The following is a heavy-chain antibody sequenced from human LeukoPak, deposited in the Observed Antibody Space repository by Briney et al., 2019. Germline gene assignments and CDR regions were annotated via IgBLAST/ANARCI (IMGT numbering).Heavy chain of an antibody. J-gene: IGHJ4*02. CDR3: ARDRAGSAWYTTFDY. CDR1: GYTFTSFG. Sequence: ASVKVSCKASGYTFTSFGIGWVRQAPGQGLEWMGWISTYNGNTNYAQKLQGRVTVTTDTSTSRVYMDLRSLRSDDTAVYYCARDRAGSAWYTTFDYWGQGTLVTVSS. D-gene: IGHD6-19*01. CDR2: ISTYNGNT. V-gene: IGHV1-18*01.